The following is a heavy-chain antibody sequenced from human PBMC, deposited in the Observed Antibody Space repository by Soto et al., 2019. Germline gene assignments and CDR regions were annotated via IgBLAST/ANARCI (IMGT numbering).Heavy chain of an antibody. V-gene: IGHV4-61*01. CDR2: IYYIGTT. J-gene: IGHJ4*02. Sequence: SETLSLTCSVSDGSVNSGNYYWSWIRQPPGKGLEWIGHIYYIGTTDYNPSLKSRVTISVDTSKNQFSLKVTSVAAADTAVYFCAREEKQLSRYGGDFDYWGQGILVTVSS. CDR1: DGSVNSGNYY. D-gene: IGHD3-16*01. CDR3: AREEKQLSRYGGDFDY.